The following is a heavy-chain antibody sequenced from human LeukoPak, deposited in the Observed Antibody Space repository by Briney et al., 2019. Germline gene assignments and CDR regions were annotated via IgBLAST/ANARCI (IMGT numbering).Heavy chain of an antibody. V-gene: IGHV1-18*01. CDR1: GYTFTSYG. D-gene: IGHD3-3*01. CDR2: ISAYNGNT. J-gene: IGHJ4*02. CDR3: ARTHYDFWSGNPDY. Sequence: ASVKVSCKASGYTFTSYGISWVRRAPGQGLEWMGWISAYNGNTNYAQKLQGRVTMTTDTSTSTAYMELRSLRSDDTAVYYCARTHYDFWSGNPDYWGQGTLVTVSS.